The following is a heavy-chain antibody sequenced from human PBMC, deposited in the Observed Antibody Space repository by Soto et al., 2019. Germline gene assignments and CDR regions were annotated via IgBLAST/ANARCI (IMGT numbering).Heavy chain of an antibody. CDR2: IYHSGST. CDR3: ARNCGGDCYYGMDV. V-gene: IGHV4-30-2*01. D-gene: IGHD2-21*01. J-gene: IGHJ6*02. CDR1: GGSISSGGYS. Sequence: PSETLSLTCAVSGGSISSGGYSWSWIRQPPGKGLEWIGYIYHSGSTYYNPSLKSRVTISVDRSKNQFSLKLSSVTAADTAVYYCARNCGGDCYYGMDVWGQGTTVTVSS.